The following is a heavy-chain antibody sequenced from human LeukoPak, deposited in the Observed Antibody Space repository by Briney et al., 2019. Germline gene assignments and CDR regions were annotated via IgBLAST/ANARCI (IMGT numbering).Heavy chain of an antibody. CDR2: ISYDGSNK. D-gene: IGHD2-2*01. Sequence: PGRSLRLSCAASGFTFSSYAMHWVRQAPGKGLEWVAVISYDGSNKYYADSVKGRFTISRDNSKNTLYLQMNSLRAEDTAVYYCARDGGYCSSTSCYTNSFDYWGQGTLVTVSP. J-gene: IGHJ4*02. CDR3: ARDGGYCSSTSCYTNSFDY. V-gene: IGHV3-30*04. CDR1: GFTFSSYA.